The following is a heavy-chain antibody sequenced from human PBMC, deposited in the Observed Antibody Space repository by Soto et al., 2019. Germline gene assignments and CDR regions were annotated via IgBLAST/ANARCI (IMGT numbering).Heavy chain of an antibody. CDR1: GGSFSGYY. Sequence: PSETLSLTCAVYGGSFSGYYWSWIRQPPGKGLEWIGEINHSGSTNYNPSLKSRVTISVDTSKNQFSLKLSSVTAADTAVYYCAIEGYGDYEDYYGMDVWAKGPRSPSP. CDR3: AIEGYGDYEDYYGMDV. V-gene: IGHV4-34*01. D-gene: IGHD4-17*01. J-gene: IGHJ6*02. CDR2: INHSGST.